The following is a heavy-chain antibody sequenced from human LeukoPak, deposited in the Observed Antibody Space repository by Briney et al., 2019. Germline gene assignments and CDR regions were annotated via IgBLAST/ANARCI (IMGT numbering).Heavy chain of an antibody. CDR3: ARGQYYDILTGYYGMDV. Sequence: PGGSLRLSCAASGFTFSSYAMHWVRQAPGKGLEWVAVISYDGSNKYYADSGKGRFTISRDNSKNTLYLQMNSLRAEDTAVYYCARGQYYDILTGYYGMDVWGQGTTVTVSS. CDR2: ISYDGSNK. CDR1: GFTFSSYA. V-gene: IGHV3-30*04. D-gene: IGHD3-9*01. J-gene: IGHJ6*02.